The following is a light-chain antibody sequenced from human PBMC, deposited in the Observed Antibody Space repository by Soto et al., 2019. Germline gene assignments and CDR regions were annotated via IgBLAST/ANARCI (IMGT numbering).Light chain of an antibody. CDR2: EVT. J-gene: IGLJ2*01. V-gene: IGLV2-8*01. CDR1: SSDIRDSNY. Sequence: QSALTQPPSASGSPGQSVTLSCSGISSDIRDSNYVSWYQQHPVKAPKLVVSEVTKRPSGVPDRFSGSRSGTTAFLTISGLQTEDEADYYCGSKAGSDKHVVFGGGTKLTVL. CDR3: GSKAGSDKHVV.